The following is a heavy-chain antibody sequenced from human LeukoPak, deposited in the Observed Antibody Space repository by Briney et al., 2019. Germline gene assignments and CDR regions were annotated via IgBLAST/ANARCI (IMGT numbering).Heavy chain of an antibody. CDR2: IYYSGST. V-gene: IGHV4-61*01. D-gene: IGHD3-16*01. J-gene: IGHJ3*02. CDR1: GYSISSGYY. Sequence: PSETLSLTCTVSGYSISSGYYWSWIRQPPGKGLEWIGYIYYSGSTNYNPSLKSRVTISVDTSKNQFSLKLSSVTAADTAVYYCARSDYGSEKGDAFDIWGQGTMVTVSS. CDR3: ARSDYGSEKGDAFDI.